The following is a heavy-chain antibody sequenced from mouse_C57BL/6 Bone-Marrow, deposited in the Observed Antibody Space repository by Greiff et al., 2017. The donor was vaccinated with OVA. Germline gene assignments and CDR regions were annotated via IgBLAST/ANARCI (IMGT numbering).Heavy chain of an antibody. J-gene: IGHJ2*01. CDR2: ISNLAYSI. CDR1: GFTFSDYG. D-gene: IGHD2-3*01. CDR3: ARQGDYDGLFDY. Sequence: EVHLVESGGGLVQPGGSLKLSCAASGFTFSDYGMAWVRQAPRKGPEWVAFISNLAYSIYYADTVTGRFTISRENAKNTLYLEMSSLRSEDTAMYYCARQGDYDGLFDYWGQGTTLTGSS. V-gene: IGHV5-15*01.